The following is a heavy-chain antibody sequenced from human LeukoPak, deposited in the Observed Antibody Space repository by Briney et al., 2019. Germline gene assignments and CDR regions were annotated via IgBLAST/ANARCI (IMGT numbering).Heavy chain of an antibody. CDR3: ARGRRRHYYGSGNWFDP. J-gene: IGHJ5*02. D-gene: IGHD3-10*01. V-gene: IGHV3-30-3*01. Sequence: GRSLRLSCAASGFTFSSYAMHWVRQAPGKGLEWVAVISYDGSNKYYADSVKGRFTISRDNSKNTLYLQMNSLRAEDTAVYYCARGRRRHYYGSGNWFDPWGQGTLVTVSS. CDR1: GFTFSSYA. CDR2: ISYDGSNK.